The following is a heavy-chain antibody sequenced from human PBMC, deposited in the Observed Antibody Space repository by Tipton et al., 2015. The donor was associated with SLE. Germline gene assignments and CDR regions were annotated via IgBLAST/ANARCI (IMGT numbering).Heavy chain of an antibody. CDR3: ARDHIRAIAVAEGAFDI. Sequence: LSLTCAASGFSFSTYAMHWVRQAPGKGLEWVAVISYDRSNKYYADSVKGRFTISRDNSKNTLYPQMNSLRAEDTAVYYCARDHIRAIAVAEGAFDIWGQGTMVTVSS. J-gene: IGHJ3*02. CDR1: GFSFSTYA. D-gene: IGHD6-19*01. V-gene: IGHV3-30-3*01. CDR2: ISYDRSNK.